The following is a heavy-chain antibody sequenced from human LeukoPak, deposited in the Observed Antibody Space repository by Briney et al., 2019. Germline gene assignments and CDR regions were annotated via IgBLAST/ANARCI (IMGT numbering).Heavy chain of an antibody. D-gene: IGHD3-10*01. CDR2: IYSGGAT. J-gene: IGHJ6*02. Sequence: GGSLRLSCAASGFTVSSNYMTWVRQPPGKGLEWVSVIYSGGATYYADSVKGRFTISRHNSKNTLYLQMNSLRAEDTAVYYCARDGLLWFGELSYYYYGMDVWGQGTTVTVSS. V-gene: IGHV3-53*01. CDR1: GFTVSSNY. CDR3: ARDGLLWFGELSYYYYGMDV.